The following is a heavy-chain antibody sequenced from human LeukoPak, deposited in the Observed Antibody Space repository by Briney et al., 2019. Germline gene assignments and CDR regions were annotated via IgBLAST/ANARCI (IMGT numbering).Heavy chain of an antibody. D-gene: IGHD4-11*01. J-gene: IGHJ4*02. CDR2: SESKVDGGTP. Sequence: GGSLRLSCATSGFIFSNAWMSWVRQAPGKGLEWVGHSESKVDGGTPDYAAPVKGRFIISRDDSRSTLYLQMNSLKTEDTAVYYCTTHRDYSRGFNFDYWGQGALVTVSS. V-gene: IGHV3-15*04. CDR1: GFIFSNAW. CDR3: TTHRDYSRGFNFDY.